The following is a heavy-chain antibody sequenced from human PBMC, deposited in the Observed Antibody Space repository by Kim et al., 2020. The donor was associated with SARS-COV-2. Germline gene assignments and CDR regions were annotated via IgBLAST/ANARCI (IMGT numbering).Heavy chain of an antibody. CDR1: GGSISSSSYY. D-gene: IGHD3-10*01. J-gene: IGHJ4*02. CDR2: IYYSGRT. Sequence: SETLSLTCTVSGGSISSSSYYWGWIRQPPGKGLEWIGNIYYSGRTYYNPSLKSRVTISVDTSKNQFSLKLSSVTAADTAVYYCASITMVRGVTLVIDYWGQGTLVTVSS. CDR3: ASITMVRGVTLVIDY. V-gene: IGHV4-39*01.